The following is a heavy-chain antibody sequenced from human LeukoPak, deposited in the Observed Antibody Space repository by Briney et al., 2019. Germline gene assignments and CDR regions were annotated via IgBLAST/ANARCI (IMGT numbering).Heavy chain of an antibody. J-gene: IGHJ4*02. D-gene: IGHD2-2*01. CDR1: GGSIRNSHHF. Sequence: SETLSLTCTVSGGSIRNSHHFWGWVRQPPGKGLEWIGSIYYSGSTYYNPSLKSRVTISMDMSENHFSLNLSSVTAADTAFYYCATEDVVIPTATQRPLDYWGQGILVTVSS. CDR3: ATEDVVIPTATQRPLDY. V-gene: IGHV4-39*02. CDR2: IYYSGST.